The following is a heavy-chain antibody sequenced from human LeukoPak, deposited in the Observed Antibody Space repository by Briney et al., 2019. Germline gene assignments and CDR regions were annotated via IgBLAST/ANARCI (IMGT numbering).Heavy chain of an antibody. D-gene: IGHD4-23*01. CDR3: ARTDHYGGNLQLFDY. Sequence: ASVKVSCXASGYTFTSYYMHWVRQAPGQGLEWMGIINPSGGSTSYAQKFQGRVTMTRDTSTSTVYMELSSLRSEDTAVYYCARTDHYGGNLQLFDYWGQGTLVTVSS. CDR1: GYTFTSYY. CDR2: INPSGGST. V-gene: IGHV1-46*01. J-gene: IGHJ4*02.